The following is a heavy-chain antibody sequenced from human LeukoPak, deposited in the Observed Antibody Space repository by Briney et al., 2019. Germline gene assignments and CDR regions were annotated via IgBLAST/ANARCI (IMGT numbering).Heavy chain of an antibody. Sequence: ASVKVSCKASGYTFTGYYIHWVRQAPGQGLEWMGWVSPNSGGTNYAQKFQGRVTLTRDTSISTAYMELSSLRSDDTAVFYCARGLRDYGALRGVEDYWGQGTLVTVSS. CDR1: GYTFTGYY. V-gene: IGHV1-2*02. CDR3: ARGLRDYGALRGVEDY. CDR2: VSPNSGGT. D-gene: IGHD4-17*01. J-gene: IGHJ4*02.